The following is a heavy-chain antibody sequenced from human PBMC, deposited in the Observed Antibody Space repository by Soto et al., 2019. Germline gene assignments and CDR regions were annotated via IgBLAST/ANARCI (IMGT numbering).Heavy chain of an antibody. D-gene: IGHD5-12*01. J-gene: IGHJ4*02. CDR2: IYWDDDK. V-gene: IGHV2-5*02. CDR3: PHSFGGYDYFDY. Sequence: QITLKESGPTLVKPTQTLTLTCTFSGFSLSTSGVGVGWIRQPPGKALEWLALIYWDDDKRYSPSLKSRLTITKDHTKIQVVLTMTNMNPVDTATYYCPHSFGGYDYFDYWGQGTQVTVSS. CDR1: GFSLSTSGVG.